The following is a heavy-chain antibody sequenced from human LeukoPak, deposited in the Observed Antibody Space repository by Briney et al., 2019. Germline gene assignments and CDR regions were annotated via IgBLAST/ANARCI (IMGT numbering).Heavy chain of an antibody. CDR3: ARHRPLGSD. CDR2: IYYSGST. J-gene: IGHJ4*02. CDR1: GGSISSYY. Sequence: SETLSLTCTVSGGSISSYYWSWIRQPPGKGLEWIGYIYYSGSTNYNPSLKSRVTISLDTSKNQFSLKLSSVTDEDTAVYYCARHRPLGSDWGQGTLVTVSS. V-gene: IGHV4-59*08.